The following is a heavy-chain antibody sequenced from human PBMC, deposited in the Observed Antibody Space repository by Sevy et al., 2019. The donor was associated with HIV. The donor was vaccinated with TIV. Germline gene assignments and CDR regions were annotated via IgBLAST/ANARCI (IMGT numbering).Heavy chain of an antibody. D-gene: IGHD6-13*01. Sequence: SETLSLTRTVSGGSISSYYWSWIRQPPGKGLEWIGYIYYSGSTNYNPSLKSRVTISVDTSKNQCSLKLSSVTAADTAVYYCARREIASAGYFDYWGQGTLVTVSS. V-gene: IGHV4-59*01. CDR3: ARREIASAGYFDY. CDR1: GGSISSYY. J-gene: IGHJ4*02. CDR2: IYYSGST.